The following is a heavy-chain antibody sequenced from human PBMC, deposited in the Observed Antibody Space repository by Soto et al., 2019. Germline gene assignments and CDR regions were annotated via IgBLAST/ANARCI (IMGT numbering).Heavy chain of an antibody. Sequence: QVQQVESGGGVVQPGRSLRLSCAASGFTFISYARHWVRQAPGKGLEWVAVISFDGSTEYYADSVKGRFTISRDNSKNTVYLQMNSLRSGDTAVYYCARSRHGSGSYTHFYFGLDVWGQGTTVTVSS. V-gene: IGHV3-30-3*01. CDR2: ISFDGSTE. J-gene: IGHJ6*02. CDR1: GFTFISYA. D-gene: IGHD3-10*01. CDR3: ARSRHGSGSYTHFYFGLDV.